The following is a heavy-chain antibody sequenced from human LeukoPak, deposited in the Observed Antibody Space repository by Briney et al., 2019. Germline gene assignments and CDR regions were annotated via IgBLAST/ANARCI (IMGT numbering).Heavy chain of an antibody. CDR1: GYTFTSYG. Sequence: ASVKVSCKASGYTFTSYGINWVRQAPGQRLEWMGWINAGNGNTKYSQKFQGRVTITRDTSASTAYMELSSLRSEDTAVYYCARSADYDFWSGYYTHPDYFDYWGQGTLVTVSS. D-gene: IGHD3-3*01. CDR2: INAGNGNT. V-gene: IGHV1-3*01. J-gene: IGHJ4*02. CDR3: ARSADYDFWSGYYTHPDYFDY.